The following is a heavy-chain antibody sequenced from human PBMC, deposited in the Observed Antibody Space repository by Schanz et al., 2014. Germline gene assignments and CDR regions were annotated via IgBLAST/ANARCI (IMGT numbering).Heavy chain of an antibody. CDR3: ARYHTTDSYYSAGPPIDY. Sequence: VQLLESGGGLVQPGGSLRLSCAASGFTFSTDAMSWVRQAPGKGLEWVAVIWYDGSNKYYADSVKGRFTISRDNSKNTLLLQRNSVRAEDTAVYYCARYHTTDSYYSAGPPIDYWGQGTLLTVSS. J-gene: IGHJ4*02. V-gene: IGHV3-33*08. CDR2: IWYDGSNK. D-gene: IGHD2-15*01. CDR1: GFTFSTDA.